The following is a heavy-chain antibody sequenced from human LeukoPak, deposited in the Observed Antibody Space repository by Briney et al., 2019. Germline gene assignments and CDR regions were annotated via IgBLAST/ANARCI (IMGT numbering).Heavy chain of an antibody. CDR2: ISKDGIDK. V-gene: IGHV3-30*18. J-gene: IGHJ4*02. Sequence: GGSLRLSCAASGFTFSNYAMHWVRQALGKGLEWVAVISKDGIDKYYADSVKGRFTISRDNSKNTLYLQMNSLRAEDTAVYYCAKDYPSPYYYDSSSHFDYWGQGTLVTVSS. D-gene: IGHD3-22*01. CDR1: GFTFSNYA. CDR3: AKDYPSPYYYDSSSHFDY.